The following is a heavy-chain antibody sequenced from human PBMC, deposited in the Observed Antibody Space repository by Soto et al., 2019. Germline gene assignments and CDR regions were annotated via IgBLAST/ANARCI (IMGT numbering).Heavy chain of an antibody. CDR1: GVSISSYY. CDR3: ARTLYSYGPRFDY. J-gene: IGHJ4*02. D-gene: IGHD5-18*01. V-gene: IGHV4-59*01. CDR2: IYYSGST. Sequence: SETLSLSCTVSGVSISSYYWSWIRQPPGKGLEWIGYIYYSGSTNYNSSLKSRVTISVDTSKNQFSLKLSSVTAADTAVYYCARTLYSYGPRFDYWGQGTLVTVSS.